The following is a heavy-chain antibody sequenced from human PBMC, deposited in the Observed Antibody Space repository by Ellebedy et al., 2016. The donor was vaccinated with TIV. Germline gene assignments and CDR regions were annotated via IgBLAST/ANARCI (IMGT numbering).Heavy chain of an antibody. CDR2: ISYDGSNK. J-gene: IGHJ4*02. V-gene: IGHV3-30*18. CDR3: AKSPLFSDYFDY. CDR1: GFTFSNYG. Sequence: GESLKISCAASGFTFSNYGMHWVRQAPGKGLEWVAVISYDGSNKYYADSVKGRFTISRDNSKKTLYLQMNSLRAEDTAVYYCAKSPLFSDYFDYWGQGTLVTVSS. D-gene: IGHD3-3*02.